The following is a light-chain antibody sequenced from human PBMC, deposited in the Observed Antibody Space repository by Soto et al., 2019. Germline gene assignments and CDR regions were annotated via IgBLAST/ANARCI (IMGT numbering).Light chain of an antibody. J-gene: IGKJ5*01. CDR1: QCFXGTY. Sequence: IVLTQSTGTLSLSPGERATLSCRASQCFXGTYSAWYQQKPGQAPRLRXDRASSRATGSPDRFSGSGSGTDFTLTISRLEPEDFAVFYCHQYGSATGTFGQGTRLEI. CDR2: RAS. V-gene: IGKV3-20*01. CDR3: HQYGSATGT.